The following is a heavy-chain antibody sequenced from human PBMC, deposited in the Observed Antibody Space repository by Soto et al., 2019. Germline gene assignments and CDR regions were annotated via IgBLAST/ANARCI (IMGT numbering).Heavy chain of an antibody. D-gene: IGHD3-22*01. Sequence: GGSLRLSCAASGFNFITYSLNWVRQAPGKGLEWVSYISSGGTTIYYADSVKGRFTISRDDAKNSLYLQMNSLRAEDTAVYFCATKGGGYYFGFDPWGQGTLVTVSS. CDR1: GFNFITYS. CDR2: ISSGGTTI. V-gene: IGHV3-48*04. J-gene: IGHJ5*02. CDR3: ATKGGGYYFGFDP.